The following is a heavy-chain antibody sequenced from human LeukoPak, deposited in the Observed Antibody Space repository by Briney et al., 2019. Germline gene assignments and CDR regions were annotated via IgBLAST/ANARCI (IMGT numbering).Heavy chain of an antibody. CDR2: ISAYNGNT. CDR1: GYTFTSYG. Sequence: GASVEVSCKASGYTFTSYGISWVRQALGQGLERMGWISAYNGNTNYAQKLQGRVTMTTDTSTSTAYMELRSLRSDDTAVYYCARVYYGSGSYYVAYYGMDVWGKGTTVTVSS. V-gene: IGHV1-18*04. CDR3: ARVYYGSGSYYVAYYGMDV. J-gene: IGHJ6*04. D-gene: IGHD3-10*01.